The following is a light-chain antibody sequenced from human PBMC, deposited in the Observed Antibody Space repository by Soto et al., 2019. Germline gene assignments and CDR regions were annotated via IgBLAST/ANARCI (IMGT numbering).Light chain of an antibody. CDR3: QAYDSNLSGSKVV. Sequence: QSVLTQPPSVSGAPGQRVTISCTGSSSNIGAGYDVHWYQQLPGTAPKLLIYGNSNRPSGVPDRFSGSKSGTSASLAITGLQAEDEADYYCQAYDSNLSGSKVVFGGGTKVTVL. CDR1: SSNIGAGYD. CDR2: GNS. J-gene: IGLJ2*01. V-gene: IGLV1-40*01.